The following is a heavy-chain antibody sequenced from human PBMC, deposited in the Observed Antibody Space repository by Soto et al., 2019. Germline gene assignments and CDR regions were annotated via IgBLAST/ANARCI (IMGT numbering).Heavy chain of an antibody. J-gene: IGHJ4*02. CDR1: GFSLSTSGVG. D-gene: IGHD3-10*01. CDR2: IYWDDDK. CDR3: AHRRPDYYGSGSRTSLFDY. V-gene: IGHV2-5*02. Sequence: QITLKESGPTLVKPTQTLTLTCTFSGFSLSTSGVGVGWIRQPPGKALEWLALIYWDDDKRYSPSLKSRLTITKDTSKNQVVLTMTSMDPVDTAAYYCAHRRPDYYGSGSRTSLFDYWGQGTLVTVSS.